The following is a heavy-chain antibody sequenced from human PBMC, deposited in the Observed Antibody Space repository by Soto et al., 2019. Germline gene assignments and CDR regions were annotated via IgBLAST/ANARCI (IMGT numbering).Heavy chain of an antibody. CDR1: GGSISSGGYY. CDR2: IYYSGST. J-gene: IGHJ5*02. V-gene: IGHV4-31*03. D-gene: IGHD4-17*01. Sequence: SETLSLTCTVSGGSISSGGYYWSWIRQHPGKGLEWIGYIYYSGSTYYNPSLKSRVTISVDTSKNQFSLKLSSVTAADTAVYYCARDQGDYGGNSGGCFDPWGQGTLVTVSS. CDR3: ARDQGDYGGNSGGCFDP.